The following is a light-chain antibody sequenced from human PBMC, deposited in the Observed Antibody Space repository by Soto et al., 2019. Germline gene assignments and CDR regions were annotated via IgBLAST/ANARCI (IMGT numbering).Light chain of an antibody. CDR3: QQYNNWPRT. CDR1: QSVSSN. CDR2: GAS. Sequence: EIVMTQSTATLSVSPGERATLSCRASQSVSSNLAWYQQKPGQAPRLLIYGASTRATGIPARFSGSGSGTEFTLTFSSLQSEDFAVYYCQQYNNWPRTFGQGTKVETK. J-gene: IGKJ1*01. V-gene: IGKV3-15*01.